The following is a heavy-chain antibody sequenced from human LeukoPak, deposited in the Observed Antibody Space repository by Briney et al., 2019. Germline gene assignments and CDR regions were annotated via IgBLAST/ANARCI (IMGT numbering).Heavy chain of an antibody. V-gene: IGHV6-1*01. J-gene: IGHJ4*02. CDR3: VRDFNWAFDY. Sequence: SQTLSLTCALPGDTVSSKSVSWSWIRQSPSRGLEFLGRTRYRSTWNTFYSLSVQGRITINADTSRNQVSLRLNSVTPEDTALYYCVRDFNWAFDYWGQGTLVTVSS. CDR1: GDTVSSKSVS. CDR2: TRYRSTWNT. D-gene: IGHD7-27*01.